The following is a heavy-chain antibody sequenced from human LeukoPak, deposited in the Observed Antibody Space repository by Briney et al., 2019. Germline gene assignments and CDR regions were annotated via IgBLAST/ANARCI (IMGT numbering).Heavy chain of an antibody. CDR1: GFTFNNYA. J-gene: IGHJ4*02. V-gene: IGHV3-23*01. CDR3: AREDSYYYGSGSYPFDY. D-gene: IGHD3-10*01. CDR2: LSGSGATT. Sequence: PGGSLRLSCAASGFTFNNYAMVWVRQAPGKGLEWVSALSGSGATTYYADSVKGRFTISRDNAKNSLYLQMNSLRAEDTAVYYCAREDSYYYGSGSYPFDYWGQGTLVTVSS.